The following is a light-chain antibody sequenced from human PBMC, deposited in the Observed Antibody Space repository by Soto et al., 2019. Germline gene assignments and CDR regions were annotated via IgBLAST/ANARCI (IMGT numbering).Light chain of an antibody. CDR3: HQYYSYPRT. CDR2: AAS. CDR1: QGISSY. J-gene: IGKJ1*01. Sequence: AIRMTQSPSSFSASTGDRVTITCRASQGISSYLAWYQQKPGKAPKLLIYAASTLQSGVPSRFSGSGSGTEFTLSISCLQSEDFATYYCHQYYSYPRTFGQGTKVEIK. V-gene: IGKV1-8*01.